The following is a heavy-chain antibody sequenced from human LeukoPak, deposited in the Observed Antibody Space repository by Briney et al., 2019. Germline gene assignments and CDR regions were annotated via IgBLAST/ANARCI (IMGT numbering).Heavy chain of an antibody. Sequence: HPGGSLRLSCAASGFTFDSYWMSWVRQAPGKGLEWVANIKQDGNEKYYVDSVKDRFTISRDNAKNSLYLQMNSLRAEDTAVYYCARDPLTQNDYWGQRTLVAVSS. CDR1: GFTFDSYW. CDR2: IKQDGNEK. D-gene: IGHD1-14*01. CDR3: ARDPLTQNDY. J-gene: IGHJ4*02. V-gene: IGHV3-7*01.